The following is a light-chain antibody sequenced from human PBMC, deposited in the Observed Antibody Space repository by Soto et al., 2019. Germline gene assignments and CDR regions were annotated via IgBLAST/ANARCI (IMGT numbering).Light chain of an antibody. CDR3: QVWDISSDQYL. J-gene: IGLJ1*01. V-gene: IGLV3-21*02. CDR2: DDS. CDR1: NIGSKS. Sequence: SYELTQPPSVSVAPGQTARITCGGNNIGSKSVHWYQQRPGQAPVLVLYDDSNRPSGIPERFSGSNSGSTATLTISSVEAGDEADYFCQVWDISSDQYLFGTGTKGTVL.